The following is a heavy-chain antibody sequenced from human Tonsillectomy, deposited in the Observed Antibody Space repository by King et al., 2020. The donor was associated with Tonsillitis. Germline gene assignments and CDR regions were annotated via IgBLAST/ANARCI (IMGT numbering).Heavy chain of an antibody. CDR1: GFTVSTNY. Sequence: VQLVESGGGLIQPGGSLGLSCAASGFTVSTNYMSWVRQAPGKGLEWVSIVYGDGSIHYAASAKGGSTVSSAKSKNTMYLQMNSLRAEDTAVYYCASGGDSGNFYAHWYFDLWGRGTLVTVSS. CDR3: ASGGDSGNFYAHWYFDL. D-gene: IGHD5-12*01. CDR2: VYGDGSI. V-gene: IGHV3-53*01. J-gene: IGHJ2*01.